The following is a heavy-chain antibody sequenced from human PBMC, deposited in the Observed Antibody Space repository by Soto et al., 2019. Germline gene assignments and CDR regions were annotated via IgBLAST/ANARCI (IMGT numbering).Heavy chain of an antibody. CDR1: GFTFSSYA. Sequence: EVQLLESGGGLVQPGGSLRLSCAASGFTFSSYAMSWVRQAPGTGLEWVSAISGSGGSTYYADSVKGRFTLSRDNSKNTLYLQMNSLRAEDTAVYYCAKDIYYYDSSGYAAEYFQHWGQGTLVTVSS. D-gene: IGHD3-22*01. V-gene: IGHV3-23*01. J-gene: IGHJ1*01. CDR3: AKDIYYYDSSGYAAEYFQH. CDR2: ISGSGGST.